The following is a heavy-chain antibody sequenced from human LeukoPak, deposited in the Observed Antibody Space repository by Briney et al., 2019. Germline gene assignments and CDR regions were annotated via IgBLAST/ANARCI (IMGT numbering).Heavy chain of an antibody. V-gene: IGHV4-39*07. J-gene: IGHJ4*02. D-gene: IGHD1-26*01. Sequence: PSETLSLTCTVSGGSIRSSYYYWGWIRQPPGKGLEWIGRIYDSGSTYYNPSLKSRVTISVDTSKNQFSLKLSSVTAADTAVYYCARGRGLWELPETSYFDYWGQGTLVTVSS. CDR2: IYDSGST. CDR3: ARGRGLWELPETSYFDY. CDR1: GGSIRSSYYY.